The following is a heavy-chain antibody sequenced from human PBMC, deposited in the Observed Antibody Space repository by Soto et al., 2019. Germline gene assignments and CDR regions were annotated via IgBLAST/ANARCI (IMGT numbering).Heavy chain of an antibody. CDR1: GDSISSYY. Sequence: PSETLSLTCTVSGDSISSYYWSWIRQPPGKGLEWIGYIYYSGSTNYNPSLKSRVTISVDTSKNQFSLKLSSVTAADTAVYYCARGLGYCISTSCPPVRYYYYGMDVWGQGTTVTVSS. CDR2: IYYSGST. CDR3: ARGLGYCISTSCPPVRYYYYGMDV. D-gene: IGHD2-2*01. V-gene: IGHV4-59*01. J-gene: IGHJ6*02.